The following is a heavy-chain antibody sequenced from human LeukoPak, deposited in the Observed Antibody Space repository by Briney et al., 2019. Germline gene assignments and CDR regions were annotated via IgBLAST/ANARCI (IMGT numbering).Heavy chain of an antibody. CDR2: IYSSGST. CDR1: GGSITSDYYY. D-gene: IGHD1-26*01. J-gene: IGHJ4*02. V-gene: IGHV4-61*02. Sequence: SQTLSLTCTVSGGSITSDYYYWNWIRQPAGKGLEWIGRIYSSGSTNYNPSLKSRVTISADTSKNQVSLNLNSVTAADTAVYYCARHISSGGTYAHFDYWGQGTLVTVSS. CDR3: ARHISSGGTYAHFDY.